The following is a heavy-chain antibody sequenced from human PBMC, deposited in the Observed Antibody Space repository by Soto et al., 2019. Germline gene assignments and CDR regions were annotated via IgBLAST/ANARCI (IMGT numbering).Heavy chain of an antibody. V-gene: IGHV1-2*02. J-gene: IGHJ6*02. D-gene: IGHD6-13*01. CDR1: GYTFTGDY. Sequence: ASVKVSCKASGYTFTGDYMHWVRQAPGQGLEGMGWINPNSGGTNYAQKFQGRVTMTRDTSISTAYMELSRLRSDDTAVYYCARDQAAAGMGPRYYYYGMDVWGQGTTVTVSS. CDR3: ARDQAAAGMGPRYYYYGMDV. CDR2: INPNSGGT.